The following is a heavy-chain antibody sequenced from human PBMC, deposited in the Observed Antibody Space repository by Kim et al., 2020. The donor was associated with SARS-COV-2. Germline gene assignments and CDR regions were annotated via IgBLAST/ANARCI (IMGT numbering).Heavy chain of an antibody. CDR2: MNPNSGST. CDR3: ARVTGAIDY. J-gene: IGHJ4*01. CDR1: GYTFTSYD. D-gene: IGHD1-26*01. V-gene: IGHV1-8*01. Sequence: ASVKVSCKASGYTFTSYDINWVRQATGQGLEWVGWMNPNSGSTGYTQKFQGRVTMTRNTAISTAYMELSSLRSEDTAVYYCARVTGAIDYWGQQPWSPSPQ.